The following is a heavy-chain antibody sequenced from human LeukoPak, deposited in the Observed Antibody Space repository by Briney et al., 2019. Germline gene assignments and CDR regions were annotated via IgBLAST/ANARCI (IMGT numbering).Heavy chain of an antibody. J-gene: IGHJ4*02. Sequence: ETLSLTCAVYGGSFSGYYWSWVRQAPGKGLEWVSVIYSGGSTYYADSVKGRFTISRDNSKNTLYLQMNSLRAEDTAVYYCAGEQDYYDSRRFDYWGQGTLVTVSS. CDR3: AGEQDYYDSRRFDY. D-gene: IGHD3-22*01. V-gene: IGHV3-66*01. CDR2: IYSGGST. CDR1: GGSFSGYY.